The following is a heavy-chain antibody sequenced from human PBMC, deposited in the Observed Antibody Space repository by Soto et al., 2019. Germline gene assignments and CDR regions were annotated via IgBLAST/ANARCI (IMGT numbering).Heavy chain of an antibody. Sequence: EVQLVETGGDLIQSGGSLRLSCAASGFALSSCYMMWVRQAPGKGLECISLTYTGGSTHYADSVEGRFTVSRDDSSNTLYLQMNKVRVEVTAVYYCARDPPTTSDYAMDVWGQGTTVIVSS. CDR3: ARDPPTTSDYAMDV. CDR1: GFALSSCY. V-gene: IGHV3-53*02. D-gene: IGHD1-1*01. J-gene: IGHJ6*02. CDR2: TYTGGST.